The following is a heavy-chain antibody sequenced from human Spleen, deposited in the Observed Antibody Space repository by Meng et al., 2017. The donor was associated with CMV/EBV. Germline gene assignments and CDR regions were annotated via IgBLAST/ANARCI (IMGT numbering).Heavy chain of an antibody. J-gene: IGHJ4*02. CDR1: GGPISGYY. CDR3: AGESSTYCTHSDCPLDH. Sequence: GSLRLSCTVSGGPISGYYWNWIRQSPGKGLEWIGYVYYTGTTIYNPSLKSRVTISVDTSRRQFSLKLRSVTAADTAVYFCAGESSTYCTHSDCPLDHWGQGTLVTVSS. CDR2: VYYTGTT. D-gene: IGHD2-8*01. V-gene: IGHV4-59*01.